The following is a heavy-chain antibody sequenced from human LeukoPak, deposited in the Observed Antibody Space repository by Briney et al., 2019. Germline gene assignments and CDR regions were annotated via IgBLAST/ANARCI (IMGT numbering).Heavy chain of an antibody. V-gene: IGHV3-9*01. CDR1: GFTFDDYA. CDR3: AKDFRCSSTSCYTGFDY. J-gene: IGHJ4*02. Sequence: PGRSLRLSCAASGFTFDDYAMHWVRQAPGKGLEWVSGISWSSGSIGYADSVKGRFTISRDNAKNSLYLQMNSLRAEDTALYYCAKDFRCSSTSCYTGFDYWGQGTLVTVSS. D-gene: IGHD2-2*02. CDR2: ISWSSGSI.